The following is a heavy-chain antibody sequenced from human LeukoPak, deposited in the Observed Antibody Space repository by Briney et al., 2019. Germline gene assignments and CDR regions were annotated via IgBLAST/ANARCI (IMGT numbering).Heavy chain of an antibody. V-gene: IGHV1-2*02. D-gene: IGHD3-22*01. CDR1: GYTFTGYY. CDR3: ARVAGSSGYYRFDP. J-gene: IGHJ5*02. Sequence: ASVKVSCKASGYTFTGYYMHWVRQAPGQGLEWMGWINPNSGGTNYAQKFQGRVTMTRDTSISTVYMELSRLRSDDTAVYYCARVAGSSGYYRFDPWGQGTLVTVSS. CDR2: INPNSGGT.